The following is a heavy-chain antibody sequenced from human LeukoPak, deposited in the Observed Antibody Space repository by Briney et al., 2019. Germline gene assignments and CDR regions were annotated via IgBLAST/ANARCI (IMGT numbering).Heavy chain of an antibody. D-gene: IGHD3-22*01. CDR2: INPNSGGT. CDR1: GYTFTGYY. J-gene: IGHJ4*02. Sequence: ASVKVSCKASGYTFTGYYMHWVRQAPGQGLEWMGWINPNSGGTNYAQKLQGRVTMTTDTSTSTAYMELRSLRSDDTAVYYCARVQDSGMIVVVINPFDYWGQGTLVTVSS. V-gene: IGHV1-2*02. CDR3: ARVQDSGMIVVVINPFDY.